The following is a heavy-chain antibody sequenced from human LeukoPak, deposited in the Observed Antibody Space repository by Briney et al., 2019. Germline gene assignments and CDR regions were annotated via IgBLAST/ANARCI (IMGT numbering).Heavy chain of an antibody. Sequence: GASVKVSCKVSGYTLTELSMHWVRQAPGKGLEWMGGFDPEDGETIYAQKFQGRVTMTEDTSTDTAYMELSSLRSEDTAVYYCATVLYCGGDCYPGSVIDYWGQGTLVTVSS. J-gene: IGHJ4*02. CDR2: FDPEDGET. CDR3: ATVLYCGGDCYPGSVIDY. V-gene: IGHV1-24*01. CDR1: GYTLTELS. D-gene: IGHD2-21*02.